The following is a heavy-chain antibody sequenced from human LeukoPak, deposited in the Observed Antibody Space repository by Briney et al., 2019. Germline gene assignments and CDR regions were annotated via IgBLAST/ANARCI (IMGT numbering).Heavy chain of an antibody. D-gene: IGHD1-1*01. Sequence: GASVKVSCKASGYTFTRYGISWVRQAPGQGLEWMGWISGYNGYTKYSQKLQGRVTMTTDTSTSTAYMELRSLRSDDTAVYYCARGAVNRYNWNDDNYYYYYLDVWGKGTTVTISS. V-gene: IGHV1-18*01. CDR2: ISGYNGYT. CDR3: ARGAVNRYNWNDDNYYYYYLDV. CDR1: GYTFTRYG. J-gene: IGHJ6*03.